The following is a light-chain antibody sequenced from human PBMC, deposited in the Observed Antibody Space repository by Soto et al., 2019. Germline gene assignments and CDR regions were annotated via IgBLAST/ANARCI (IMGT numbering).Light chain of an antibody. Sequence: DIQMTQSPSTLSASVGDRVTITCRASQSISSWLAWYQQKPGKAPKLLIYKASTLESGVPSGFSGSGSGTEFTLTISSLQPDDFASYYCQQSFTFGPGTKVDIK. CDR3: QQSFT. J-gene: IGKJ3*01. CDR2: KAS. V-gene: IGKV1-5*03. CDR1: QSISSW.